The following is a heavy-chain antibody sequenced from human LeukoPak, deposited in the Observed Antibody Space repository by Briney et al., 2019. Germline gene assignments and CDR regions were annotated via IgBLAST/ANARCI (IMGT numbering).Heavy chain of an antibody. CDR3: ARDRVVVVGATAYYYGMDV. CDR1: GFSFSSYA. Sequence: GGSLRLSCAASGFSFSSYAMSWVRQAAGKGLEWVANIKQDGGEKYYVDSVKGRSTISRDNAKNSLYLQMNSLRAEDTAVYYCARDRVVVVGATAYYYGMDVWGQGTTVTVSS. D-gene: IGHD2-15*01. CDR2: IKQDGGEK. J-gene: IGHJ6*02. V-gene: IGHV3-7*04.